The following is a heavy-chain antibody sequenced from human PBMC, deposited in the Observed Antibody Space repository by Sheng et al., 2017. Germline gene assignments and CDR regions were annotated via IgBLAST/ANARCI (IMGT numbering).Heavy chain of an antibody. Sequence: EVQLVESGGGLVQPGGPVRLSCAASGFTFSSYAMSWVRQAPGKGLEWVSGIRAGGDSTYYADSVRGRFTISRDNSENTLHLQMNSLRVEDTAVYYCAKGLGTSGYHDYWGQGTLVSVSS. J-gene: IGHJ4*02. CDR1: GFTFSSYA. D-gene: IGHD5-12*01. CDR2: IRAGGDST. CDR3: AKGLGTSGYHDY. V-gene: IGHV3-23*04.